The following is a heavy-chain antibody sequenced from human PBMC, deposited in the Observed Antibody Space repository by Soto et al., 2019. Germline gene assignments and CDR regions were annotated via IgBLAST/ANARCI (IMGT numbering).Heavy chain of an antibody. J-gene: IGHJ5*02. CDR1: GGTFSSYT. CDR2: IIPILGIA. V-gene: IGHV1-69*02. D-gene: IGHD5-18*01. Sequence: QVQLVQSGAEVKKPGSSVKVSCKASGGTFSSYTISWVRQAPGQGLEWMGRIIPILGIANYAQKFQGRVTITADKSTSTAYRELSSLRSEDTAVYYCARAGVGDSYAPLWFDPWGQGTLVTVSS. CDR3: ARAGVGDSYAPLWFDP.